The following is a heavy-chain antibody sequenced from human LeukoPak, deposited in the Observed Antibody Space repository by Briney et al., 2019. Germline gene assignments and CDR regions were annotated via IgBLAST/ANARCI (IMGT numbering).Heavy chain of an antibody. D-gene: IGHD3-16*02. Sequence: PGGSLRLSCETSGFTFSSYWMTWVRQAPGKGLEWVANIKEDGGEAYYVGSVKGRFTVSRDNAKNSLYLQMNSLRAEDTAVYYCAKLAPVGHLSNYYYYMDVWGKGTTVTVSS. J-gene: IGHJ6*03. CDR1: GFTFSSYW. CDR2: IKEDGGEA. CDR3: AKLAPVGHLSNYYYYMDV. V-gene: IGHV3-7*01.